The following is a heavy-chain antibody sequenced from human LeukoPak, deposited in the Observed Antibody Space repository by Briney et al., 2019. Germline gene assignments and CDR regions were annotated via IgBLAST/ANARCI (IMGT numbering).Heavy chain of an antibody. CDR3: ARRYSSSWYGKIPFDY. V-gene: IGHV1-69*13. CDR1: GGTFSSYA. D-gene: IGHD6-13*01. Sequence: EASVKVSCKASGGTFSSYAISWVRQAPGQGLEWMGGIIPIFGTANYAQKFQGRVTITADESTSTAYMELSSLRSEDTAVYYCARRYSSSWYGKIPFDYWGQGTLVTVSS. J-gene: IGHJ4*02. CDR2: IIPIFGTA.